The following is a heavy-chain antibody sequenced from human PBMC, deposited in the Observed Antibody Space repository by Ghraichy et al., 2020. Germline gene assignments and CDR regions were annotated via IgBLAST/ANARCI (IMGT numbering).Heavy chain of an antibody. CDR3: ARGGGSSWYGGYD. J-gene: IGHJ4*02. V-gene: IGHV3-20*01. CDR1: GFTFDDYG. CDR2: INWNGGST. Sequence: GESLNISCAASGFTFDDYGMSWVRQAPGKGLEWVSGINWNGGSTGYADSVKGRFTISRDNAKNSLYLQMNSLRAEDTALYHCARGGGSSWYGGYDWGQGTLVTVSS. D-gene: IGHD6-13*01.